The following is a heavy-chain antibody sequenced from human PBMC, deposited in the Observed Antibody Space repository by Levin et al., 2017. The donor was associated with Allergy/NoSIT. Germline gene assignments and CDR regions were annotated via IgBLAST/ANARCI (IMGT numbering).Heavy chain of an antibody. J-gene: IGHJ4*02. Sequence: GGSLRLSCAASGFTFSSYAMSWVRQAPGKGLEWVSAVSGSGEHTYYADSVKGRFTISRDNSDNTLYLQMNTLRAEDTAMYYCAKARMGIVRALDDWGQGALVTVSS. CDR2: VSGSGEHT. CDR3: AKARMGIVRALDD. D-gene: IGHD2/OR15-2a*01. CDR1: GFTFSSYA. V-gene: IGHV3-23*01.